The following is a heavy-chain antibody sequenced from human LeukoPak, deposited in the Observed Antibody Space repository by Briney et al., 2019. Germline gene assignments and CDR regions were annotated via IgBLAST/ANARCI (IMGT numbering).Heavy chain of an antibody. Sequence: GGSLTLSCAASGLTFGDYAVHWVRQAPGKGLEWVSLISVDGGLTYYADSVKGRFTISRDNSKNSLYLQMNRLRTEDTALYYCAKEGHYYDSGGYYPRYFDYWGQGTLVTVSS. D-gene: IGHD3-22*01. CDR3: AKEGHYYDSGGYYPRYFDY. CDR2: ISVDGGLT. V-gene: IGHV3-43*02. J-gene: IGHJ4*02. CDR1: GLTFGDYA.